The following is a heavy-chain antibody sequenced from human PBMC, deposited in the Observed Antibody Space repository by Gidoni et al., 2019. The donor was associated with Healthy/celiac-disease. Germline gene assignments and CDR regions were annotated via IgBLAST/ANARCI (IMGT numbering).Heavy chain of an antibody. CDR1: GGTFSSYA. CDR2: IIPIFGTA. CDR3: ARRNYYYYGMDV. Sequence: QVQLVQSGAEVKTRGSSVKVSCKASGGTFSSYAISWVRQAPGQGLEWMGGIIPIFGTANYAQKFQGRVTITADESTSTAYMELSSLRSEDTAVYYCARRNYYYYGMDVWGQGTTVTVSS. J-gene: IGHJ6*02. V-gene: IGHV1-69*01.